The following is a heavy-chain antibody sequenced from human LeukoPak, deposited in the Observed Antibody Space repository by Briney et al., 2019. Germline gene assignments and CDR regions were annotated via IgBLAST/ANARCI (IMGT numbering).Heavy chain of an antibody. V-gene: IGHV3-23*01. D-gene: IGHD4/OR15-4a*01. CDR1: GFTFISYG. J-gene: IGHJ5*02. CDR3: ASHYGADSDNWLDP. Sequence: RSGGSQRLSCAASGFTFISYGVSWVRQGPGKGLERVVAYSSSGVSTFYADSVKVRFTIFRDNSRRTLDLQMNSLRAEDTAVYYCASHYGADSDNWLDPWGQGTLVTVSS. CDR2: YSSSGVST.